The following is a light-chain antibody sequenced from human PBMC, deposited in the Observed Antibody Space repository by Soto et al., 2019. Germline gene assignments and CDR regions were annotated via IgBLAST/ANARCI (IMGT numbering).Light chain of an antibody. CDR3: EAWDDSLNGVV. V-gene: IGLV1-44*01. J-gene: IGLJ2*01. Sequence: QSVLTQTHSASGTPGQRVNISCSGSSSNIGSNNVNWYQQLPGTAPKLLIYSNNQRPSGVPDRFSGSKSGTSASLAISGLQSEDEADYYCEAWDDSLNGVVFGGGNKPTVL. CDR1: SSNIGSNN. CDR2: SNN.